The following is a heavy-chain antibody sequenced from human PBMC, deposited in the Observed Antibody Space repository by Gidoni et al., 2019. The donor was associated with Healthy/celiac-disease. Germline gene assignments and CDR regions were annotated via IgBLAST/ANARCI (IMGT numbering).Heavy chain of an antibody. J-gene: IGHJ2*01. V-gene: IGHV4-39*01. D-gene: IGHD6-19*01. Sequence: QLQLQESGPGLVKPSETLSLTCTVSGGSISSSSYYWGWIRQPPGKGLEWIGSIYYSGSTYYNPSLKSRVTISVDTSKNQFSLKLSSVTAADTAVYYCARLEQWLVYWYFDIWGRGTLVTVSS. CDR2: IYYSGST. CDR1: GGSISSSSYY. CDR3: ARLEQWLVYWYFDI.